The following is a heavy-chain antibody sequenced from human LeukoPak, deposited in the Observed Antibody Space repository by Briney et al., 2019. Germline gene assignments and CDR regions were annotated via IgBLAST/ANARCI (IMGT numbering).Heavy chain of an antibody. D-gene: IGHD6-19*01. V-gene: IGHV3-48*01. J-gene: IGHJ4*02. Sequence: GGSLRLSCAASGFTFSSHSMIWVRQAPGKGLEWASYISSSSTTIYYADSVKGRFTISRDNAKNSLYLQMNSLRAEDTAVYYCARGNSGGDYWGQGTLVTVSS. CDR1: GFTFSSHS. CDR3: ARGNSGGDY. CDR2: ISSSSTTI.